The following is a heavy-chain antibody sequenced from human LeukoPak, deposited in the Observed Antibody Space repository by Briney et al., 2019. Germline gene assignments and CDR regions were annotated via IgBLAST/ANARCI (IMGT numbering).Heavy chain of an antibody. D-gene: IGHD4-11*01. CDR3: ATTVFGMTTAISYFDY. V-gene: IGHV1-24*01. CDR2: FDPEDGDT. J-gene: IGHJ4*02. Sequence: ASVKVSCKVSGYSLTELSMHWVRQAPGKGLEWMGGFDPEDGDTIYAQKFQGRVTMTEDTSTDTAYMGLSSLRSEDTAVYYCATTVFGMTTAISYFDYWGQGTLVTVSS. CDR1: GYSLTELS.